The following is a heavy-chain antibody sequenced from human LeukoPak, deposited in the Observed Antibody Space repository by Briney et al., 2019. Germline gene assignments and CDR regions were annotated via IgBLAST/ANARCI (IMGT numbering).Heavy chain of an antibody. Sequence: GGSLILSCTASGFTFSNFAMNWLRQAPGRGLEWVSIISGNGEKAYYTESVTDRVIISRDYSKSTVFLDMNSLRVDDTAIYYCVKDRRFSVTTDYYFDVWGPGTLVTVSS. CDR2: ISGNGEKA. D-gene: IGHD4-17*01. J-gene: IGHJ4*02. CDR1: GFTFSNFA. V-gene: IGHV3-23*01. CDR3: VKDRRFSVTTDYYFDV.